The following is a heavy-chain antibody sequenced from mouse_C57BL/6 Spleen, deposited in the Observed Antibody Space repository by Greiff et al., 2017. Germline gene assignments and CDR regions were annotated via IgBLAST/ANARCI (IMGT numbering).Heavy chain of an antibody. J-gene: IGHJ1*03. D-gene: IGHD4-1*01. CDR1: GFTFSDYY. CDR3: ARGNWGYFDV. V-gene: IGHV5-16*01. CDR2: INYDGSST. Sequence: EVKLMESEGGLVQPGSSMKLSCTASGFTFSDYYMAWVRQVPEKGLEWVANINYDGSSTYYLDSLKSRFIISRDNAKNILYLQMSSLKSEDTATYYCARGNWGYFDVWGTGTTVTVSS.